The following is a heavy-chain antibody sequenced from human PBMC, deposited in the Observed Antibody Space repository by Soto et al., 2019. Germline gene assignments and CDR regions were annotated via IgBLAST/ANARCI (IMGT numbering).Heavy chain of an antibody. CDR1: GGSISSYY. J-gene: IGHJ4*02. V-gene: IGHV4-59*01. CDR2: IYYSGST. D-gene: IGHD6-19*01. CDR3: ARVGYSSGSYYFDY. Sequence: ASETLSLTCTVSGGSISSYYWSWIRQPPGKGLEWIGYIYYSGSTNYNPSLKSRVTISVDTSKNQFSLKLSSVTAADTAVYYCARVGYSSGSYYFDYWGQGTLVTVSS.